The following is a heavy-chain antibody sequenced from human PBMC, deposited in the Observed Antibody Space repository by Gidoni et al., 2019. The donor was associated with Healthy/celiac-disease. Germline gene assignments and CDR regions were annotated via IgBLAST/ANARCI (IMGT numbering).Heavy chain of an antibody. Sequence: EVQLVESGGGLVQPGGSLRLSCAASGFPFSSYWMSWVRQAPGKGLEWVANIKQDGSEKYYVDSVKGRFTISRDNAKNSLYLQMNSLRAEDTAVYYCARDRPHPDYYYGMDVWGQGTTVTVSS. J-gene: IGHJ6*02. CDR1: GFPFSSYW. CDR3: ARDRPHPDYYYGMDV. CDR2: IKQDGSEK. V-gene: IGHV3-7*01.